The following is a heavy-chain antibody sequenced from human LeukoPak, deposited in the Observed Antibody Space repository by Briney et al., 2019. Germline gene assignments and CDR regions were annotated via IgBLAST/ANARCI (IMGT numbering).Heavy chain of an antibody. D-gene: IGHD6-13*01. J-gene: IGHJ4*02. V-gene: IGHV4-59*01. CDR2: IYYSGST. CDR3: ARQWSSSWPLDY. CDR1: GGSISSYY. Sequence: SETLSLTCTVSGGSISSYYGSWIRQPPGKGLEGIGYIYYSGSTNYNPSLKSRVTISVDTSKNQFSLKLSSVTAADTAVYYCARQWSSSWPLDYWGQGTLVTVSS.